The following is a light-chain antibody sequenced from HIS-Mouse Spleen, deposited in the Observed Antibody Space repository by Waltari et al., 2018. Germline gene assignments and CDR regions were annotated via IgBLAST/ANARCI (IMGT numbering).Light chain of an antibody. J-gene: IGLJ3*02. CDR1: SSDVGGYNY. Sequence: QSALTQPPSASGSPGQSVTISCTGTSSDVGGYNYVSWYQQHPGKAPKLMIDGVSKRPSWVPERCAGSKSGNTASLTVSGLQAEDEADYYCSSYAGSNNLVFGGGTKLTVL. CDR3: SSYAGSNNLV. CDR2: GVS. V-gene: IGLV2-8*01.